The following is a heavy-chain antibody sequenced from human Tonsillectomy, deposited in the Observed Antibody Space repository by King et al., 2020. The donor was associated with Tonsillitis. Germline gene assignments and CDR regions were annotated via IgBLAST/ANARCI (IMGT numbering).Heavy chain of an antibody. CDR1: GFTFSSYS. V-gene: IGHV3-21*01. Sequence: VQLVESGGGLVKPGRSLRLSCAASGFTFSSYSINWVRQAPGKGLEWVSSIPSSSSNIFSADSVKGRFTISRDNAKNSLYLQMNSLRAEDTAVYYCARSPGDGYNYFFDYWGQGTLVTVSS. J-gene: IGHJ4*02. D-gene: IGHD5-24*01. CDR3: ARSPGDGYNYFFDY. CDR2: IPSSSSNI.